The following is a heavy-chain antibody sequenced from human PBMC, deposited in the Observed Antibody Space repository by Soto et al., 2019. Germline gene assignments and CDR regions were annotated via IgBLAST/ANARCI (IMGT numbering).Heavy chain of an antibody. Sequence: QLQRQQWGAGLLKPSETLSLTCGVHGGSFSGNYWTWFRQPPGKGLEWIGEIRPHGITKYIPSLRRRVTISGDTSKNNFSLKVTSVTAADTAVYYCEPALWFGTRHAIWGQGPLVTVSS. D-gene: IGHD3-10*01. CDR1: GGSFSGNY. J-gene: IGHJ4*02. V-gene: IGHV4-34*01. CDR2: IRPHGIT. CDR3: EPALWFGTRHAI.